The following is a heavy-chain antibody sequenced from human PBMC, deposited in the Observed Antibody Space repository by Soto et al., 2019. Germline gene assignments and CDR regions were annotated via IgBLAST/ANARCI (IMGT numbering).Heavy chain of an antibody. J-gene: IGHJ5*02. Sequence: GGSLRLSCAASGFTFDDYGMSWVRQAPGKGLEWVSGINWNGGSTGYADSVKGRFTISRDNAKNSLYLQMNSLRAEDTALYYCARGKSSWYYNLFDPWGQGTLVTVSS. CDR3: ARGKSSWYYNLFDP. D-gene: IGHD6-13*01. CDR2: INWNGGST. CDR1: GFTFDDYG. V-gene: IGHV3-20*04.